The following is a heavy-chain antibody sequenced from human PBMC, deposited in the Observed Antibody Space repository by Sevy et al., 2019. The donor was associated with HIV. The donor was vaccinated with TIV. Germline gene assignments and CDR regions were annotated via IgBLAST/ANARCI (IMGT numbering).Heavy chain of an antibody. V-gene: IGHV4-34*01. CDR3: ARQRTRTTMVVVVRGGAFDI. Sequence: SETLSLTCAVYGGSFSGYYWSWIRQPPWKGLEWIGEIDHSRSINYNLSLKSRVSISKDTSKNQFSLKVTSVTAADTAVYYCARQRTRTTMVVVVRGGAFDIWGQGTTVTVSS. CDR2: IDHSRSI. J-gene: IGHJ3*02. CDR1: GGSFSGYY. D-gene: IGHD3-22*01.